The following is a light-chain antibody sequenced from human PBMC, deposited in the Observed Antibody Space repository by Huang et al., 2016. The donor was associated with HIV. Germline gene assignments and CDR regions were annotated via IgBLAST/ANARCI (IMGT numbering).Light chain of an antibody. CDR3: MQCTLWPLT. J-gene: IGKJ4*01. CDR2: RVS. CDR1: QSLVYSDGNTY. Sequence: DVVMTQSPLSLPVTLGQPASISCRSSQSLVYSDGNTYLHWFQQRPGQSPMRLIYRVSSLDSGVPDRFSGSESGTDFTLKISRVEAEYVGVYYCMQCTLWPLTFGGGTKVEIK. V-gene: IGKV2-30*01.